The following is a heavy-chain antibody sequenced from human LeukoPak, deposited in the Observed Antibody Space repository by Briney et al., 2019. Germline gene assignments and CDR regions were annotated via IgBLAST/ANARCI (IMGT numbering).Heavy chain of an antibody. V-gene: IGHV4-38-2*01. D-gene: IGHD3-22*01. CDR1: GYSISSGYY. J-gene: IGHJ5*02. CDR2: IYHSGST. Sequence: SETLSLTCAVSGYSISSGYYWGWIRQPPGKGLEWIGSIYHSGSTYYNPSLKSRVTISVDTSKNQFSLKLSSVTAADTAVYYCARQNEGYYYDSSGLNWFDPWGQGTLVTVSS. CDR3: ARQNEGYYYDSSGLNWFDP.